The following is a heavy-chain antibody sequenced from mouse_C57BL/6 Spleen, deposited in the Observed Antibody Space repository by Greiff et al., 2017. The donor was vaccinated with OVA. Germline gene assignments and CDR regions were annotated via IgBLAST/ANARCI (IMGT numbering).Heavy chain of an antibody. CDR1: GFTFSDYG. CDR2: ISSGSSTI. J-gene: IGHJ4*01. CDR3: ARNYGSSSMDY. Sequence: EVMLVESGGGLVKPGGSLKLSCAASGFTFSDYGMHWVRQAPEKGLEWVAYISSGSSTIYYADTVKGRFTISRDNAKNTLFLQMTSLRSEDTAMYYCARNYGSSSMDYWGQGTSVTVSS. D-gene: IGHD1-1*01. V-gene: IGHV5-17*01.